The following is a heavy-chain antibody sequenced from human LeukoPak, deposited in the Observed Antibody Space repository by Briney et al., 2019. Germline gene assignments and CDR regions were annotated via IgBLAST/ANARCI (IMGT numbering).Heavy chain of an antibody. CDR1: GYTFTIYA. Sequence: ASVKVSSKASGYTFTIYAMHWVRQAPGQRLERMGWINAGNGNTKYTQEFQGRVTITRDTSASTAYMDLSSLRSEDMAVYYCARGSSRWYNWFDPWGQGTLVTVSS. CDR3: ARGSSRWYNWFDP. CDR2: INAGNGNT. V-gene: IGHV1-3*03. D-gene: IGHD6-13*01. J-gene: IGHJ5*02.